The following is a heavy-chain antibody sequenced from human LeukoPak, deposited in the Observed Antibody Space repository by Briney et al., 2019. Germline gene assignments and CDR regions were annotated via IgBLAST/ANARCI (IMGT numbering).Heavy chain of an antibody. CDR3: ARHPTGYPNWFDP. D-gene: IGHD3-9*01. CDR2: IHYSGIT. CDR1: GGSISISSYN. Sequence: PSETLSLTCTVSGGSISISSYNWAWIRQPPGKGLEWIGAIHYSGITYYNPSLKSRVTISVDTSKNQFSLKLSSLTAADTAVYYCARHPTGYPNWFDPWGQGTLVTVSP. V-gene: IGHV4-39*01. J-gene: IGHJ5*02.